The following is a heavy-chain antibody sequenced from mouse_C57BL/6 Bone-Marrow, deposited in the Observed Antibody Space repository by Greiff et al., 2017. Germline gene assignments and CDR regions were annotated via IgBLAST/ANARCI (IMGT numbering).Heavy chain of an antibody. D-gene: IGHD2-3*01. CDR2: IYPGDGDT. Sequence: LVESGAELVKPGASVKISCKASGYAFSSYWMNWVKQRPGKGLEWIGQIYPGDGDTNYNGKFKGKATLTADKSSSTAYMQLSSLTSEDSAVYFCARLGWPAWFAYWGQGTLVTVSA. J-gene: IGHJ3*01. V-gene: IGHV1-80*01. CDR1: GYAFSSYW. CDR3: ARLGWPAWFAY.